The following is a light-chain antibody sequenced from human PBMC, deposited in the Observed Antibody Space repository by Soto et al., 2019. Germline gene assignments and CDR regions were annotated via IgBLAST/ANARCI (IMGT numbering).Light chain of an antibody. CDR3: CSYTTSNTRQIV. J-gene: IGLJ1*01. CDR1: SSDVVGYNY. CDR2: DVT. Sequence: LTQPASVSGSPGQSITISCTGTSSDVVGYNYVSWYQQQPGKAPKFMIYDVTNRPSGVSNRFSGSKSGNTASLTISGLQAEDEADYYCCSYTTSNTRQIVFGTGTKVTVL. V-gene: IGLV2-14*01.